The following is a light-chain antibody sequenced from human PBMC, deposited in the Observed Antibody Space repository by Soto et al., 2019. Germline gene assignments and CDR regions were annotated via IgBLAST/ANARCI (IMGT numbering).Light chain of an antibody. CDR1: SSDVGGYNY. CDR3: SSYTSSSPLV. CDR2: DGS. V-gene: IGLV2-14*01. Sequence: QSVLTQPASVSGSPGQSSTISCTGTSSDVGGYNYVSWYQQHPGKAPKLMIYDGSNRPSGVSNGFSGSKSGNTASLTISVLQAEDEADYYCSSYTSSSPLVFGGGTKLTVL. J-gene: IGLJ2*01.